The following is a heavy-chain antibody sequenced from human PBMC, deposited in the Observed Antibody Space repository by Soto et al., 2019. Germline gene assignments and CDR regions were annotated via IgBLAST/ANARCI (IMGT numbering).Heavy chain of an antibody. V-gene: IGHV4-59*01. CDR1: GGSISNNY. CDR2: IYNSETT. Sequence: QMQLQESGPGLVKPSETLSLTCTVSGGSISNNYCGWVRPPPGKGLEWIGYIYNSETTNYSPSLNGGVTIAVDTSKNRLFVRVRSVTAADTAVYYCAQITGGPGFDSWRQGRLATVSS. J-gene: IGHJ4*02. CDR3: AQITGGPGFDS. D-gene: IGHD7-27*01.